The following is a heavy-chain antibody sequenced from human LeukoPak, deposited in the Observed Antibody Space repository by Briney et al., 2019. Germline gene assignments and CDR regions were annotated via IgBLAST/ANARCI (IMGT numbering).Heavy chain of an antibody. D-gene: IGHD3-22*01. J-gene: IGHJ4*02. Sequence: ASVKVSCKASGGTFSSYAISWVRQAPGQGLEWMGRIIPILGIANYAQKFQGRVTITADKSTSTAYMELSSLRSEDTAVYYCARGRHYYDSSGYYGLLNYWGQGTLVTVSS. CDR1: GGTFSSYA. V-gene: IGHV1-69*04. CDR3: ARGRHYYDSSGYYGLLNY. CDR2: IIPILGIA.